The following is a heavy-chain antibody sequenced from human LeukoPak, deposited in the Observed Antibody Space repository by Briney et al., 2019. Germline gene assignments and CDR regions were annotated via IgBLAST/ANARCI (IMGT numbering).Heavy chain of an antibody. Sequence: PGGSLRLSCAASGFTFSSYWMSWVRQAPGKGLEWVANIKQDGSEKYYVDSVKGRFTISRDNAKNSLYLQMNSLRAEDTAVYYCKSEWLVLGPNWFDPWGQGTLVTVSS. CDR1: GFTFSSYW. J-gene: IGHJ5*02. CDR2: IKQDGSEK. CDR3: KSEWLVLGPNWFDP. V-gene: IGHV3-7*01. D-gene: IGHD6-19*01.